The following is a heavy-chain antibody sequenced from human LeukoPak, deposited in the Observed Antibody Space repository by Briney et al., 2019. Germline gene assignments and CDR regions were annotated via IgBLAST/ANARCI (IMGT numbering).Heavy chain of an antibody. D-gene: IGHD5-18*01. Sequence: PSETLSLTCTVSGGSISSTTYYWNWIRQPPGKGLEWIGEINHSGSTNYNPSLKSRVTISVDTSKNQFSLKLSSVTAADTAVYYCARVSIQLWLHLAPFDYWGQGTLVTVSS. CDR3: ARVSIQLWLHLAPFDY. CDR2: INHSGST. J-gene: IGHJ4*02. CDR1: GGSISSTTYY. V-gene: IGHV4-39*07.